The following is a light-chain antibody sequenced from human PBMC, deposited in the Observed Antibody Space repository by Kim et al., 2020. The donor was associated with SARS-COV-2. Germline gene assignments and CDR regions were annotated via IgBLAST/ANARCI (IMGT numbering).Light chain of an antibody. V-gene: IGLV4-69*01. CDR3: QTWGTGIHRV. CDR1: SGHSSYA. CDR2: LNSDGSH. Sequence: QLVLTQSPSASLGASVKLTCTLSSGHSSYAIAWHQQQPEKGPRYLMKLNSDGSHSKGDGIPDRFSGSSSGAERYLTISSLQSEDEADYYCQTWGTGIHRVFGGGTQLTVL. J-gene: IGLJ3*02.